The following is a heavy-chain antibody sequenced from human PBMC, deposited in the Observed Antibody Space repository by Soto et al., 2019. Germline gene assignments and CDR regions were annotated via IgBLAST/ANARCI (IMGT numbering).Heavy chain of an antibody. CDR3: ARGGITMVRGVIITGAFDI. D-gene: IGHD3-10*01. CDR1: GYTFTSYG. J-gene: IGHJ3*02. CDR2: ISAYNGNT. V-gene: IGHV1-18*01. Sequence: QVQLVQSGAEVKKPGASVKVSCKASGYTFTSYGISWVRQAPGHGLEWMGWISAYNGNTNYAQKLQGRVTMTTDTSTSTAYMELRSLRSDDTAVYYCARGGITMVRGVIITGAFDIWGQGTMVTVSS.